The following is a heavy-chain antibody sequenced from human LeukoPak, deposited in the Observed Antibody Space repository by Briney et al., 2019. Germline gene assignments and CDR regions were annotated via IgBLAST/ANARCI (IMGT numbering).Heavy chain of an antibody. D-gene: IGHD4-17*01. Sequence: SETLSLTCTVSGDSINNYYWSWIRQPAGQGLEWIGRINASGRTNYNSDLKSRVTMSVDTTKNQFSLRVKSVTAADTAVYYCAREYGDFDYWGQGTLVTVSS. V-gene: IGHV4-4*07. CDR2: INASGRT. CDR3: AREYGDFDY. CDR1: GDSINNYY. J-gene: IGHJ4*02.